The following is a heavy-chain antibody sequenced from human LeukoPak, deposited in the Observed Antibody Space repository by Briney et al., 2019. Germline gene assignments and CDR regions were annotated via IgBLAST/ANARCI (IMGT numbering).Heavy chain of an antibody. V-gene: IGHV3-74*01. CDR2: INSDGSST. CDR3: ARAVGYSSSCYSQYYFDY. CDR1: GFTFSNYV. Sequence: PGGSLRLSCAASGFTFSNYVMNWVRQAPGEGLVWVSRINSDGSSTSYADSVKGRFTISRDNAKNTLYLQMNSLRAEDTAVYYCARAVGYSSSCYSQYYFDYWGQGTLVTVSS. D-gene: IGHD6-13*01. J-gene: IGHJ4*02.